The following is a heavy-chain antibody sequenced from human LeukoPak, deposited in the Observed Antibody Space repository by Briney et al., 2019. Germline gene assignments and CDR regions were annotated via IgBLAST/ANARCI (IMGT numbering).Heavy chain of an antibody. Sequence: GGSLRLSCATSGFIFSHHGMNWVRQAPGKGLEWVSGIRADAVTTYYADSVKGRFITSRDNSKNTVYLQMNSLSAEDAAVYYCARHGSITMVRGKRRYYYMDVWGKGTTVTISS. J-gene: IGHJ6*03. V-gene: IGHV3-23*01. CDR3: ARHGSITMVRGKRRYYYMDV. CDR1: GFIFSHHG. CDR2: IRADAVTT. D-gene: IGHD3-10*01.